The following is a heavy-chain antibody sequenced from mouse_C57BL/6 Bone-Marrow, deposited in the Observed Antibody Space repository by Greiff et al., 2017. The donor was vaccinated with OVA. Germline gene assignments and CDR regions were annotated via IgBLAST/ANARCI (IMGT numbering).Heavy chain of an antibody. CDR2: ISNGGGST. V-gene: IGHV5-12*01. J-gene: IGHJ2*01. CDR3: AREVLGYFDY. Sequence: EVKLMESGGGLVQPGGSLKLSCAASGFTFSDYYMYWVRQTPEKRLEWVAYISNGGGSTYYPDTVKGRFTISRDNAKNTLYLQMSRLKSEDTAMYYCAREVLGYFDYWGQGTTLTVSS. CDR1: GFTFSDYY.